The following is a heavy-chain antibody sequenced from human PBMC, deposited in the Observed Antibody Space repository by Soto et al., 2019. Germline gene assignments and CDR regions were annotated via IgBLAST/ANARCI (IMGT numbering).Heavy chain of an antibody. Sequence: QVQLVESGGGVVQPGRSLRLSCAASGFTLSSYGMHWVRQAPGKGLEWVAVIWYDGSNKYYADSVKGRFTISRDNSKNTLYLQMNSLRAEDTAVYYCARDDRIAAAGQIDYWGQGTLVTVSS. J-gene: IGHJ4*02. D-gene: IGHD6-13*01. V-gene: IGHV3-33*01. CDR3: ARDDRIAAAGQIDY. CDR2: IWYDGSNK. CDR1: GFTLSSYG.